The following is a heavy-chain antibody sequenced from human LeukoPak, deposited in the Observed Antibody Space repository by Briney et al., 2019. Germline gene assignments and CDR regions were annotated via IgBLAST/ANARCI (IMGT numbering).Heavy chain of an antibody. CDR3: ARSEYSYGADAFDI. D-gene: IGHD5-18*01. J-gene: IGHJ3*02. V-gene: IGHV4-59*01. CDR2: MYYRGNT. Sequence: SETLSLTCTVSGGSISSYYWSWIRQPPGKGLEWIGYMYYRGNTNYDPSLKSRVTISLDTSKNQFSLRLSSVTAADTAVYYCARSEYSYGADAFDIWGQGTMVTVSS. CDR1: GGSISSYY.